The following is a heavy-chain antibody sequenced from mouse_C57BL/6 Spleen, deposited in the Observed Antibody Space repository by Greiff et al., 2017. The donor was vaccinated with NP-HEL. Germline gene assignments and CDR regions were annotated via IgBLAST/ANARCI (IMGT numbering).Heavy chain of an antibody. CDR3: AGSCDWFAY. CDR2: IYPRSGNT. CDR1: GYTFTSYG. D-gene: IGHD1-1*02. J-gene: IGHJ3*01. Sequence: VKLQESGAELARPGASVKLSCKASGYTFTSYGIRWVKQRTGQGLEWIGEIYPRSGNTNYNEKFKGKATLTADKSSSTAYMELRGLTSEDSAVYCCAGSCDWFAYWGQGTLVTVSA. V-gene: IGHV1-81*01.